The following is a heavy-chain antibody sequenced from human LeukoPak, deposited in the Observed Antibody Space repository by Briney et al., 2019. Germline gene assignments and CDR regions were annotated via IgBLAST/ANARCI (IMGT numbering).Heavy chain of an antibody. J-gene: IGHJ6*02. CDR3: ARDYYGSGSSCTYYYYGMDV. Sequence: PGGSLRLSCAASGFTFSDYYMTWIRQAPGKGLEWVSFISSSSSYANYADSVKGRFTISRDNAKNSLFLQMNSLRAEDTAVYYCARDYYGSGSSCTYYYYGMDVWGQGTTVTVSS. CDR1: GFTFSDYY. D-gene: IGHD3-10*01. CDR2: ISSSSSYA. V-gene: IGHV3-11*05.